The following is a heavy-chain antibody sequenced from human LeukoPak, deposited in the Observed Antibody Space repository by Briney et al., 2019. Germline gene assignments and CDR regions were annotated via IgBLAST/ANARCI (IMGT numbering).Heavy chain of an antibody. CDR2: IRYDGSNK. V-gene: IGHV3-30*02. D-gene: IGHD4-11*01. CDR1: GFTFSTFA. CDR3: AKTDSNYDYYMDV. J-gene: IGHJ6*03. Sequence: GGSLRLSCAASGFTFSTFAMHWVRLSPGKGLEWVTFIRYDGSNKYYADSVKGRFTISRDNSKNTLYLQMNSLRPEDTAVYYCAKTDSNYDYYMDVWGKGTTVTISS.